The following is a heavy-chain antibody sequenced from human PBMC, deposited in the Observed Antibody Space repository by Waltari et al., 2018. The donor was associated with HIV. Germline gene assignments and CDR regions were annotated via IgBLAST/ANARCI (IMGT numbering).Heavy chain of an antibody. J-gene: IGHJ4*02. V-gene: IGHV4-39*01. D-gene: IGHD5-18*01. CDR1: GGSISSSSYY. Sequence: QLQLQESGPGLVKPSETLSLTCTVSGGSISSSSYYWGWIRQPPGKGLEWIGSIYYSGSTYYNPALKSRVTISVDTSKNQFSLKLSSVTAADTAVYYCASIVDTRGPYWGQGTLVTVSS. CDR2: IYYSGST. CDR3: ASIVDTRGPY.